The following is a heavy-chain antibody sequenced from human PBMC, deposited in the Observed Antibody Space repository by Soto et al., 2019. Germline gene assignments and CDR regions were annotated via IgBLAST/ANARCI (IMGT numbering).Heavy chain of an antibody. CDR1: GYIFTNYW. CDR2: IWPGDSDT. D-gene: IGHD6-6*01. V-gene: IGHV5-51*01. Sequence: GESLKISCKGSGYIFTNYWIGWVRQMPGKGREWMGIIWPGDSDTKYSPSFEGQVTISVDKSISTAYLQWSSLKASDTAMYYCARHGSIGARQNWFDPWGQGTLVTVSS. CDR3: ARHGSIGARQNWFDP. J-gene: IGHJ5*02.